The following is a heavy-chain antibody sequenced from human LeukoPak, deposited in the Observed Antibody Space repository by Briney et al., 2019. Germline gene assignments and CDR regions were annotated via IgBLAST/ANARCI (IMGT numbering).Heavy chain of an antibody. Sequence: ASVKVSCKASGYTFTSYGISWVRQAPGQGLEWMGWISAYNGNTNYAQKLQGRVTMTTDTSTSTAYMELRSLRSDDTAVYYCAISSYYYGSGSYSYDYWGQGTLVTVSP. CDR2: ISAYNGNT. CDR3: AISSYYYGSGSYSYDY. J-gene: IGHJ4*02. CDR1: GYTFTSYG. V-gene: IGHV1-18*01. D-gene: IGHD3-10*01.